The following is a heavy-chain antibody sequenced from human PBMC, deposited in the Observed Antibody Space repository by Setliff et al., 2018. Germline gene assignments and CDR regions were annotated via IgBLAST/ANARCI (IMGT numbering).Heavy chain of an antibody. Sequence: ASVKVSCKASDYAFVSYGLSWMRQAPGQGLEWLRWISAYPGKADYAHNFQDRLTMTTETSTSTAYMELRSLRSDDTAVYYCARDTPNYYDSSGYYLGGIVIYYYYYYMDVWGKGTTVTVSS. CDR2: ISAYPGKA. J-gene: IGHJ6*03. D-gene: IGHD3-22*01. CDR1: DYAFVSYG. V-gene: IGHV1-18*01. CDR3: ARDTPNYYDSSGYYLGGIVIYYYYYYMDV.